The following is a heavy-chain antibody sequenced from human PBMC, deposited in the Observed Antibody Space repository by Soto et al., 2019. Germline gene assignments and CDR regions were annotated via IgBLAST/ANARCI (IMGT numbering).Heavy chain of an antibody. J-gene: IGHJ3*02. D-gene: IGHD6-13*01. CDR2: IYSGGST. Sequence: EVQLVESGGGLVQPGGSLRLSCAASGFTVSSNYMSWVRQAPGKGLEWVSVIYSGGSTYYADSVKGRFTISRDNSKNTLYLQMNSLRAEDTAVYYCARDPALAAAERGGAFDIWGQGTMVTVSS. CDR3: ARDPALAAAERGGAFDI. CDR1: GFTVSSNY. V-gene: IGHV3-66*01.